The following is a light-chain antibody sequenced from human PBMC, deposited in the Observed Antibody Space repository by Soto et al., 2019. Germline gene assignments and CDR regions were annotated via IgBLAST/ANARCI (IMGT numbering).Light chain of an antibody. CDR1: HSISSW. CDR3: QQYNSYWT. V-gene: IGKV1-5*01. CDR2: AAS. J-gene: IGKJ1*01. Sequence: DIQMTQSPSTLSASVGDRVTITCRASHSISSWLAWYQQKPGKAPNLLIYAASTLESGVPSRFSGSGSGTEFTLNISSLQPDDFATYYCQQYNSYWTFVQGTKVEI.